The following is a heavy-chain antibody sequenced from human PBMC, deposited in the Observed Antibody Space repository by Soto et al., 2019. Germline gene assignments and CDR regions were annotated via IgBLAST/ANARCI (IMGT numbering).Heavy chain of an antibody. CDR2: ISWTSDSI. J-gene: IGHJ6*03. Sequence: DVQLVESGGGLVQPGRSLRLSCVASGSTIDDYAMHWVRQVPGKGLEWVSGISWTSDSIGYADSVKGRFTISRDNAKNSLYLQMNSLRAEDTALYYCAKRARYYYYMDVWGKGTTVTVSS. V-gene: IGHV3-9*01. CDR1: GSTIDDYA. CDR3: AKRARYYYYMDV. D-gene: IGHD2-15*01.